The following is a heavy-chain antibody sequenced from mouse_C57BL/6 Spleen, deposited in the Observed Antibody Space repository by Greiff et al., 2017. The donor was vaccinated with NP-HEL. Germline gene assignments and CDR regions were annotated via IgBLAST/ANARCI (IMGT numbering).Heavy chain of an antibody. CDR1: GYTFTSYW. Sequence: QVQLQQPGAELVRPGSSVKLSCKASGYTFTSYWMDWVKQRPGQGLEWIGNIYPSDSETHYNQKFKDKATLTGDKSSSTAYMQLSSLTSEDSAVYYCARRRYDYGFDYWGQGTTLTVSS. V-gene: IGHV1-61*01. J-gene: IGHJ2*01. CDR3: ARRRYDYGFDY. D-gene: IGHD2-4*01. CDR2: IYPSDSET.